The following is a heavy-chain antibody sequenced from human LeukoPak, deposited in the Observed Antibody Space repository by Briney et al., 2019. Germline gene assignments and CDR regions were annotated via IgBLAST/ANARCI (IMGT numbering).Heavy chain of an antibody. D-gene: IGHD3-22*01. CDR2: IHDSGST. CDR1: GDSISSGGYS. J-gene: IGHJ4*02. CDR3: ARGRYYDSSGRDHFDY. V-gene: IGHV4-30-4*07. Sequence: SETLSLTCVVSGDSISSGGYSWSWIRQTPGKGLEWIAYIHDSGSTYSNPSLKSRLSISIDTSKNQFSLKLNSVTAADTAVYYCARGRYYDSSGRDHFDYWGQGTLVTVSS.